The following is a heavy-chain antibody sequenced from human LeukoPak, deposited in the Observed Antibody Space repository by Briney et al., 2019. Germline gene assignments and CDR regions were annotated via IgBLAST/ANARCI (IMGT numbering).Heavy chain of an antibody. J-gene: IGHJ4*02. CDR2: IKEDGSEK. D-gene: IGHD6-13*01. CDR1: GFTFSSYG. CDR3: ARDTIAAGD. V-gene: IGHV3-7*01. Sequence: GGSLRLSCAASGFTFSSYGMHWVRQAPGKGLEWVANIKEDGSEKYYVDSVKGRFAISRDNAKGSLYLQMNSLRAEDTAMYYCARDTIAAGDWGQGTLVTVSS.